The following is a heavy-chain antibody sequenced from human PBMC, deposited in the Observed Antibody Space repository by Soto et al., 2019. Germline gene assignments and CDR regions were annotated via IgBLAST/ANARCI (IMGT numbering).Heavy chain of an antibody. V-gene: IGHV1-69*13. Sequence: SVKVSCKASGGTFSSYAISWVRQAPGQGLEWMGGIIPTFGTANYAQKFQGRVTITADESTSTAHMELSSLRSEDTAVYYCASVVVPAAIGYYYGMDVWGQGTTVTVSS. CDR2: IIPTFGTA. CDR1: GGTFSSYA. J-gene: IGHJ6*02. D-gene: IGHD2-2*02. CDR3: ASVVVPAAIGYYYGMDV.